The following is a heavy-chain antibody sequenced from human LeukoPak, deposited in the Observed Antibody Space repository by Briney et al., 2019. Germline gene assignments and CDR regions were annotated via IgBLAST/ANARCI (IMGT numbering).Heavy chain of an antibody. J-gene: IGHJ4*02. CDR2: IKGDGSER. Sequence: GGSLRLSCAASGLTFSTSWMTWVRQAPGKGLEWVAIIKGDGSERYYVDSVKGRFTIYRDNAKNSVHLQMNSLRAEDTAVYYCAKDLILGGQGTLVTVSS. CDR3: AKDLIL. V-gene: IGHV3-7*04. CDR1: GLTFSTSW.